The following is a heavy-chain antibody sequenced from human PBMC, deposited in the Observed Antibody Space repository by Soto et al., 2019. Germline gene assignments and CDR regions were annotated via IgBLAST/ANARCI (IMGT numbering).Heavy chain of an antibody. CDR2: ISYDGSNK. D-gene: IGHD4-17*01. J-gene: IGHJ4*02. CDR1: GFTFSSYG. V-gene: IGHV3-30*18. CDR3: EKENRDYAGNPWNDY. Sequence: GGSLRLSCAASGFTFSSYGMHWVRQAPGKGLEWVAVISYDGSNKYYADSVKGRFTISRDNSKNTLYLQMNSLRAEDTAVYYCEKENRDYAGNPWNDYWGQGTLVTVSS.